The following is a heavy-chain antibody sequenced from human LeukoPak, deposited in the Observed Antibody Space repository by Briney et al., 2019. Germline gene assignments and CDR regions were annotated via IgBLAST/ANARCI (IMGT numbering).Heavy chain of an antibody. V-gene: IGHV3-66*01. CDR1: GFTVSSSY. CDR2: IFSGGGT. D-gene: IGHD2-15*01. CDR3: ARGGVVYPDSFDI. J-gene: IGHJ3*02. Sequence: GGSLRLSCAASGFTVSSSYMNWVRQAPGKELEWVSLIFSGGGTYYADSVKGRFTISRDNSKNTLFLQMNSLRAEDTAVYYCARGGVVYPDSFDIWGRGTMVTVSS.